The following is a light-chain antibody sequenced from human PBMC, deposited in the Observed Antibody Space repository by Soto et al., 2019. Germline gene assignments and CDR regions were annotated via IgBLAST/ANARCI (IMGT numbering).Light chain of an antibody. CDR3: QQRSNWPLT. Sequence: IVLTQSPATLSLYPGERATLSCRASQSVSNYLAWYQQKPGQAPRLLIYDASNRATGIPARFSGSGSGTDFTLTISRPEPEDFAVYYCQQRSNWPLTFGGGTKV. CDR2: DAS. V-gene: IGKV3-11*01. CDR1: QSVSNY. J-gene: IGKJ4*01.